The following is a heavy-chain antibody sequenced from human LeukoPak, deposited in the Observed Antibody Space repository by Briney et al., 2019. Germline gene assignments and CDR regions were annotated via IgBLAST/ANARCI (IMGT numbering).Heavy chain of an antibody. CDR2: ISSSGSTI. CDR1: GFTFSSYS. Sequence: GGSLRLSCAASGFTFSSYSMNWVRQAPGKGLEWVSYISSSGSTIYYADSVKGRFTFSRDNAKKSLYLQMNSLRAEDTAVYYCARGRVGLDYWGQGTLVTVSS. V-gene: IGHV3-48*04. D-gene: IGHD1-26*01. J-gene: IGHJ4*02. CDR3: ARGRVGLDY.